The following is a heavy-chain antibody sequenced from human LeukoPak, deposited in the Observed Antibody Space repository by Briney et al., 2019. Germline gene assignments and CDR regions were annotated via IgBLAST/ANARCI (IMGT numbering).Heavy chain of an antibody. V-gene: IGHV4-39*01. CDR3: ARRPHVTEAGSFDP. D-gene: IGHD3-10*01. J-gene: IGHJ5*02. CDR1: GGSISSSSYY. CDR2: IYYSGST. Sequence: SETLSLTCTVSGGSISSSSYYWGWIRQPPGKGLEWIGSIYYSGSTYYNPSLKSRVTISVDTSKNQFSLKLSSVTAADTAVYYCARRPHVTEAGSFDPWGQGTLVTVSS.